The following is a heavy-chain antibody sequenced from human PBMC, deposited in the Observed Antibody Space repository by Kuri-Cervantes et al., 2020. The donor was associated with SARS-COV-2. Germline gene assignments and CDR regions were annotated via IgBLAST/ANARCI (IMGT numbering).Heavy chain of an antibody. CDR1: GGSISSSSYY. V-gene: IGHV4-39*01. Sequence: SETLSLTCTVSGGSISSSSYYWGWIRQPPGKGLEWIGSIYYSGSTYYNPSLKSRVTISVDTSKNQFSLKLSSVTAADTAVYYCARATIGGGWFDPWGQGTLVTSPQ. D-gene: IGHD3-16*01. CDR2: IYYSGST. J-gene: IGHJ5*02. CDR3: ARATIGGGWFDP.